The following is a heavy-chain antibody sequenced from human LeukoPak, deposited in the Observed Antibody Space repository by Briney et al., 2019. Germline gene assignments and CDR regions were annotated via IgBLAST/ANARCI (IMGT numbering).Heavy chain of an antibody. J-gene: IGHJ5*02. Sequence: ASVKVSCKASGYTFTNYYMDWVRQAPGQGLEWMGIINPSGGTTSYAQKFQGRVTMTRDTSTSTVYMELSGLRSEDTAVYYCARGALVGATTYWFDPWGQGTRVTVSS. V-gene: IGHV1-46*01. CDR2: INPSGGTT. CDR3: ARGALVGATTYWFDP. D-gene: IGHD1-26*01. CDR1: GYTFTNYY.